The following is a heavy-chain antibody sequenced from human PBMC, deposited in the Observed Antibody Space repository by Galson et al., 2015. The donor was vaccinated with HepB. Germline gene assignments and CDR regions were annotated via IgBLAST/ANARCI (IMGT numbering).Heavy chain of an antibody. CDR1: GFTFSSYN. CDR2: ISATGTTI. J-gene: IGHJ5*02. D-gene: IGHD3-3*01. V-gene: IGHV3-48*03. Sequence: PLRLSCAASGFTFSSYNMHWVRQAPGKGLDWISYISATGTTIEYADSVKGRFIISRDNAKNSLYLQLNSLRVEDTAVHYCARDSRPTFGEPNCFDPWGQGTLVIVSS. CDR3: ARDSRPTFGEPNCFDP.